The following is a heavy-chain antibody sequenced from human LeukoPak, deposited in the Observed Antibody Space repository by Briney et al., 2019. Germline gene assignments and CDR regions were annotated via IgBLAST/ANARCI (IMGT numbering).Heavy chain of an antibody. CDR1: GGSFSGYY. CDR2: INHSGNT. J-gene: IGHJ4*02. CDR3: ARVFDY. Sequence: SETLSLTCAVYGGSFSGYYWSWIRQPPGKGLEWIGEINHSGNTYYNPSLKSRVTISVDTSKNQFSLKLSSVTAADTAVYYCARVFDYWGQGTLVTVSS. V-gene: IGHV4-34*01.